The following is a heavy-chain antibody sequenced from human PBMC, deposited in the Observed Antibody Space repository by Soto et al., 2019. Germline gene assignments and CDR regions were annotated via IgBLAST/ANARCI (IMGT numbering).Heavy chain of an antibody. D-gene: IGHD2-2*01. CDR1: GFTFSAYS. CDR3: ARARPASGPAYARDI. CDR2: IGSTGSGT. J-gene: IGHJ3*02. V-gene: IGHV3-48*04. Sequence: EVQLVESGGGLVQPGGSLRLSCAASGFTFSAYSMNWVRQAPGKGLEWVSFIGSTGSGTYYADSVMGRFTISRDNARNSVYLQMDSLRADDTAVYHCARARPASGPAYARDIWGQGTVVTVSS.